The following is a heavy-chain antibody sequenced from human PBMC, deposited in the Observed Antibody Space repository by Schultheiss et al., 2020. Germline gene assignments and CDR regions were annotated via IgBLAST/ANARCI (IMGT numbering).Heavy chain of an antibody. Sequence: SETLSLTCTVSGGSISSSSYYWGWIRQPPAKGLEWIGEINDSGSTNYNPSLKSRVTISVDTSKNQFSLKLSSVTAADTAVYYCARVRRYSGYDWVGYYYYMDVWGKGTTVTVSS. CDR1: GGSISSSSYY. J-gene: IGHJ6*03. CDR3: ARVRRYSGYDWVGYYYYMDV. D-gene: IGHD5-12*01. CDR2: INDSGST. V-gene: IGHV4-39*07.